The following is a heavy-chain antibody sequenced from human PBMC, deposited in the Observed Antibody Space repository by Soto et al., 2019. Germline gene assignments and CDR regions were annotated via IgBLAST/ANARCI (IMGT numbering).Heavy chain of an antibody. CDR2: IYSGGDT. Sequence: EVQLVESGGGLVQPGGSLRLPCTAYGFAVRHNYMTWVRQAPGKGLEWVSLIYSGGDTAYADSVKGRFTISRHTSQNTLYLQMNSLRAEDTAVYYSAIKTDSIPSGGDVWGKGTAVTVSS. D-gene: IGHD3-10*01. J-gene: IGHJ6*04. V-gene: IGHV3-53*04. CDR1: GFAVRHNY. CDR3: AIKTDSIPSGGDV.